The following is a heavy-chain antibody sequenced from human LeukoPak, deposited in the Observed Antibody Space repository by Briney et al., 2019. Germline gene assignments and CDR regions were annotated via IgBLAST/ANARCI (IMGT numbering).Heavy chain of an antibody. CDR3: ARVKSYYYDTSDKDAFDI. J-gene: IGHJ3*02. D-gene: IGHD3-22*01. CDR1: GYTFTSYA. V-gene: IGHV1-18*01. CDR2: ISAYNGNT. Sequence: ASVKVSCKASGYTFTSYAMNWVRQAPGQGLEWMGWISAYNGNTNYAQKLQGRVTMTTDTSTSTAYMELRSLRSEDTAVYYCARVKSYYYDTSDKDAFDIWGQGTMVTVSS.